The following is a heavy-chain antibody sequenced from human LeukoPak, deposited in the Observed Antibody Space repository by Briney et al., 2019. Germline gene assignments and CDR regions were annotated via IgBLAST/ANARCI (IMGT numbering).Heavy chain of an antibody. CDR2: IRDSGEA. V-gene: IGHV3-66*03. J-gene: IGHJ5*02. Sequence: TGGSLRLSCAVSGFRVSDYYMSWVRQAPGKGLEWVGLIRDSGEAFYADFVRGRFAISRDESENTPYLQMNSLRVEDTAVYFCARDRAALQDWVEFDPWGQGTPVIVSS. CDR3: ARDRAALQDWVEFDP. D-gene: IGHD3/OR15-3a*01. CDR1: GFRVSDYY.